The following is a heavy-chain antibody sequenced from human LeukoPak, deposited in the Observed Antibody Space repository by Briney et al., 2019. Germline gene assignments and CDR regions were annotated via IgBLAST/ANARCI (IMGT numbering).Heavy chain of an antibody. D-gene: IGHD3-10*01. CDR1: GFTFSDYY. J-gene: IGHJ4*02. Sequence: GGSLRLSCAASGFTFSDYYMSWIRQAPGKGLEWVSYISSGGNTKYYADSVKGRFTISRDNAKNSLYLQMNSLRAEDTAVYYCARETTLGGYYGSGLDYWGQGTLVTVSS. CDR3: ARETTLGGYYGSGLDY. CDR2: ISSGGNTK. V-gene: IGHV3-11*04.